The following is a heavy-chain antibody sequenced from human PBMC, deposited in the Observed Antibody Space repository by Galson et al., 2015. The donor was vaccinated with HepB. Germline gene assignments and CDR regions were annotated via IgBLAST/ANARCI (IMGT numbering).Heavy chain of an antibody. Sequence: SETLSLTCTVSGGSISSYYWSWIRQPAGKGLEWIGRIYTSGSTNYNPSLKSRVTMSVDTSKNQFSLKLSSVTAADTAVYYCARVLLWGGSYYEADAFDIWGQGTMVTVSS. CDR2: IYTSGST. J-gene: IGHJ3*02. D-gene: IGHD1-26*01. V-gene: IGHV4-4*07. CDR1: GGSISSYY. CDR3: ARVLLWGGSYYEADAFDI.